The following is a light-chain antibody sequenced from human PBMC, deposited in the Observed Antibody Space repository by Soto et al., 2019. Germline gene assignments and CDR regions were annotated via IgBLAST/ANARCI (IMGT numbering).Light chain of an antibody. CDR2: AAS. CDR1: QNISRN. Sequence: DIQMTQSPSSLSASVGDRVTITCRASQNISRNLNWYQQKPGKAPKVLIYAASGLQSGVPSRFSGSGSGTDFTLAISSLQPEDFATYYCQQTYSTPPGMYTFGQGTKLEI. J-gene: IGKJ2*01. V-gene: IGKV1-39*01. CDR3: QQTYSTPPGMYT.